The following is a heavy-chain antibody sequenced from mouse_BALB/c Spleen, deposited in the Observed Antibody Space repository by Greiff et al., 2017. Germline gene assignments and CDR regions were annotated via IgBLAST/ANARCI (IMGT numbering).Heavy chain of an antibody. CDR1: GYSFTGYY. J-gene: IGHJ1*01. D-gene: IGHD1-1*02. CDR2: ISCYNGAT. CDR3: TRSFGGFSWYFDV. Sequence: LVKTGASVKISCKASGYSFTGYYMHWVKQSHGKSLEWIGYISCYNGATSYNQKFKGKATFTVDTSSSTAYMQFNSLTSEDSAVYYCTRSFGGFSWYFDVWGARTTVTVSS. V-gene: IGHV1S34*01.